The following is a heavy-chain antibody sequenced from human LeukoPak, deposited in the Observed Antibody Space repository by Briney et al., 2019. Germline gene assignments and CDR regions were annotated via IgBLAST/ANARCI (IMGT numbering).Heavy chain of an antibody. Sequence: GGSLRLSCAASGFTFSSYWMHWVRQAPGKGLVWVSRINSDGSSTGYADSVKGRFTISRDNAKSTLYLQMNSLRAEDTAVYYCARDGAVTTLDYWGQGTLVTVSS. D-gene: IGHD4-17*01. CDR3: ARDGAVTTLDY. V-gene: IGHV3-74*01. CDR1: GFTFSSYW. J-gene: IGHJ4*02. CDR2: INSDGSST.